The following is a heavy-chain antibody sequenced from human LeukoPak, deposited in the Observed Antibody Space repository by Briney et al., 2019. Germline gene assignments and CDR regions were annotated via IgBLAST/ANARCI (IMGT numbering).Heavy chain of an antibody. CDR1: GYTFTSYD. V-gene: IGHV1-8*01. J-gene: IGHJ4*02. CDR3: ARGRPRLRLGELSSHFDY. D-gene: IGHD3-16*02. Sequence: ASVKVSCKASGYTFTSYDINWVRQATGPGLEWMGWMNPNSGNTGYAQKFQGRVTMTRNTSISTAYMELSSLRSEDTAVYYCARGRPRLRLGELSSHFDYWGQRTLVTVSS. CDR2: MNPNSGNT.